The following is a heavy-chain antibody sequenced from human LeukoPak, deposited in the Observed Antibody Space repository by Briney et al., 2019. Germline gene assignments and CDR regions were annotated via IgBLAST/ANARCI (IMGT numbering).Heavy chain of an antibody. D-gene: IGHD1-7*01. Sequence: PGGSLRLSCAASTFTFGDYYMGWVRQAPGKGLEWVAHIEQLGNAKSYIDSVKGRFTISRDNAKSSLYLQMDSLRVEDTAVYYCSRWNFAFDIWGQGTMVTVSS. V-gene: IGHV3-7*01. J-gene: IGHJ3*02. CDR3: SRWNFAFDI. CDR1: TFTFGDYY. CDR2: IEQLGNAK.